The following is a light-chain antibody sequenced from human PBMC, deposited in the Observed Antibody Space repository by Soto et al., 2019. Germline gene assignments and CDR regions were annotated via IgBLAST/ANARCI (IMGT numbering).Light chain of an antibody. J-gene: IGKJ2*01. Sequence: DIPMTQSPSSLSASLGDSVTITCRASLTITSYLNWFQQKPGKAPKVVIYGASSLQNGVPSRFSGSGFGTVFTLTISNLQPDDFATYICQQTYTTPHTFGRGTHLEI. CDR2: GAS. V-gene: IGKV1-39*01. CDR3: QQTYTTPHT. CDR1: LTITSY.